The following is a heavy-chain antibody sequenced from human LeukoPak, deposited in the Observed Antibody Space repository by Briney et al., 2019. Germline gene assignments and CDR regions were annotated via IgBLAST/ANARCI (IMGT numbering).Heavy chain of an antibody. CDR2: INHSGST. CDR3: ARVEPLGYCIGGSGYPGAESFQH. V-gene: IGHV4-34*01. CDR1: GGSFSGYY. J-gene: IGHJ1*01. D-gene: IGHD2-15*01. Sequence: PSETLSLTCAVYGGSFSGYYWSWIRQPPGKGLEWIGEINHSGSTNYNPSLKSRVTISVDTSKNQFSLKLSSVTAADTAVYYCARVEPLGYCIGGSGYPGAESFQHGGQGTLVTVSS.